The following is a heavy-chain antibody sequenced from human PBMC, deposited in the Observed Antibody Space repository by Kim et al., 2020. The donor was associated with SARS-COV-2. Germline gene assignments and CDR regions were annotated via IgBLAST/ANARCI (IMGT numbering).Heavy chain of an antibody. CDR3: ATEEYTVNGYRLWDY. J-gene: IGHJ4*02. V-gene: IGHV3-48*02. CDR2: ISSDSSTI. Sequence: GGSLRLSCAASGFSFSSYHMNWVRQAPGKGLEWVSHISSDSSTIWYARPVKGRFTISRDNTKNSLYLHMNSTRDEETARYYCATEEYTVNGYRLWDYWGQGTPVTAPS. CDR1: GFSFSSYH. D-gene: IGHD3-16*02.